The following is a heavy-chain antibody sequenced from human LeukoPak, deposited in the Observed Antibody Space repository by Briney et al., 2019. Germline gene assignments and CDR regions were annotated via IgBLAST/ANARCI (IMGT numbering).Heavy chain of an antibody. V-gene: IGHV3-30*18. CDR1: GFTFSSYG. D-gene: IGHD3-10*01. CDR2: ISYDGSNK. CDR3: AKRGYYGSGRYFDY. J-gene: IGHJ4*02. Sequence: GGSLRPSCAASGFTFSSYGMHWVRQAPGKGLEWVAVISYDGSNKYYADSVKGRFTISRDNSKNTLYLQMNSLRAEDTAVYYCAKRGYYGSGRYFDYWGQGTLVTVSS.